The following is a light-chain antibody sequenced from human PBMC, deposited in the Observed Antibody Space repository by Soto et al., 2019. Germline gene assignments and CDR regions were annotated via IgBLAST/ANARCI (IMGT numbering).Light chain of an antibody. CDR2: DVN. Sequence: QSALTQPRSVSGSPGQSVTISCTGTTGDVGGYNFVSWYQQHPGTAPKLIIYDVNKRPSGVPDRFSGSKADNTASLTISELQAEDEADYYCCSFAGSHTSPAFGGGTKVTVL. J-gene: IGLJ1*01. CDR3: CSFAGSHTSPA. CDR1: TGDVGGYNF. V-gene: IGLV2-11*01.